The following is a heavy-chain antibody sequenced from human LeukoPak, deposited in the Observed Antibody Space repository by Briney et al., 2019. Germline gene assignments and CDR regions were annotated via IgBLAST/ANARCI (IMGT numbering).Heavy chain of an antibody. V-gene: IGHV4-34*01. Sequence: PSETLSLTCAVYGGSFSGYYWSWTRQPPGKGLEWIGEINHSGSTNYNPSLKSRVTISVDTSKNQFSLKLSSVTAADTAVYYCARASYYDQYLMYYMDVWPKGTTVTVSS. D-gene: IGHD1-26*01. CDR1: GGSFSGYY. J-gene: IGHJ6*03. CDR2: INHSGST. CDR3: ARASYYDQYLMYYMDV.